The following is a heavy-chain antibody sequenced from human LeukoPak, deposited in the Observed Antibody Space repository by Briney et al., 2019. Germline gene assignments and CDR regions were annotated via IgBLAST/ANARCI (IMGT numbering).Heavy chain of an antibody. V-gene: IGHV4-59*12. J-gene: IGHJ3*02. D-gene: IGHD3-22*01. CDR3: ARGKTRITMIVVVISRHDAFDI. CDR2: VYYSGST. CDR1: GGSISSYY. Sequence: SETLSLTCTVSGGSISSYYWSWIRQPPGKGLEWIGYVYYSGSTNYNPSLKSRVTISVDTSKNQFSLKLSSVTAADTAVYYCARGKTRITMIVVVISRHDAFDIWGQGTMVTVSS.